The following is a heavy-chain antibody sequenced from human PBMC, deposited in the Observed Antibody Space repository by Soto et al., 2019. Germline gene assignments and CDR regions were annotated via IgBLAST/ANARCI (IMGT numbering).Heavy chain of an antibody. CDR1: GGSISSYY. V-gene: IGHV4-59*01. D-gene: IGHD2-2*01. J-gene: IGHJ3*02. CDR3: ASSAVYDAFDI. Sequence: SETLSLTCTVSGGSISSYYWSWIRQPPGKGLEWIGYIYYSGSTNYNPSLKSRVTISVDTSKNQFSLKLSSVTAADTAVYYCASSAVYDAFDIWGQGTMVTVSS. CDR2: IYYSGST.